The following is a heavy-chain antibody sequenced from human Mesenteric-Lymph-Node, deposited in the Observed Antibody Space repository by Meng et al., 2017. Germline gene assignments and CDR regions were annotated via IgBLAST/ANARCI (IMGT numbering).Heavy chain of an antibody. CDR3: ARRRGGSGRDC. J-gene: IGHJ4*02. Sequence: QVQLQGRCQGLVKPSGALSLTGIGSGDSITGTHWWSWVRQPPGKGLEWIGEIYHIGSTNYNPSLKSRVTMFVETSKNQFSLMLTSVTATDTAVYYCARRRGGSGRDCWGQGTLVTVSS. CDR1: GDSITGTHW. V-gene: IGHV4-4*02. D-gene: IGHD3-10*01. CDR2: IYHIGST.